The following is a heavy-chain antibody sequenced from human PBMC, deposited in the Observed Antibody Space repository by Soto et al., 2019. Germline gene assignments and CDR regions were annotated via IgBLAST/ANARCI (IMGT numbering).Heavy chain of an antibody. D-gene: IGHD6-6*01. CDR3: ASDPPEYSRQCHWFDP. J-gene: IGHJ5*02. CDR2: ISSSSTYT. V-gene: IGHV3-11*06. CDR1: GFTFGQNY. Sequence: GGSLSPSGRPSGFTFGQNYVSWGRQAPRGGLRWVTYISSSSTYTNYADAVKGRFTISKDTAKNSLYLQLNSPRAEDTHVYYSASDPPEYSRQCHWFDPWGKVALVTDSA.